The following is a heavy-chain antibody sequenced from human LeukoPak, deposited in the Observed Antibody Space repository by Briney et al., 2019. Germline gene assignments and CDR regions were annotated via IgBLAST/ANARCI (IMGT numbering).Heavy chain of an antibody. CDR1: GYTFTGYY. CDR3: ARVGYYEGSGYYEY. D-gene: IGHD3-22*01. J-gene: IGHJ4*02. Sequence: ASVTVSCTASGYTFTGYYMHWVRQAPGQGLEWMGRINPNNGGTNCAQKFQGRVTMTRDTSISTVYMELSRLRSDDTAVYFCARVGYYEGSGYYEYWGQGTLVTVSS. CDR2: INPNNGGT. V-gene: IGHV1-2*06.